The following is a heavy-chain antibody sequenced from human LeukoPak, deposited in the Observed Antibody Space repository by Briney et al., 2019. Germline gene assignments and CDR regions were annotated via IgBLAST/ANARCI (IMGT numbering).Heavy chain of an antibody. CDR2: INPNSGGT. CDR3: ATDRGYDSSGYRFDP. Sequence: ASVKVSCKAAGYTFTGYYMHWVRQAPGQGLEWMGRINPNSGGTNYAQKLQGRVTMTTDTSTGTAYMELRSLRSDDTAVYYCATDRGYDSSGYRFDPWGQGTLVTVSS. D-gene: IGHD3-22*01. V-gene: IGHV1-2*06. J-gene: IGHJ5*02. CDR1: GYTFTGYY.